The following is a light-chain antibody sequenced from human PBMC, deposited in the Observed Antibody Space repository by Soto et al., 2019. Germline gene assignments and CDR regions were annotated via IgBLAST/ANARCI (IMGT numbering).Light chain of an antibody. CDR1: SSKIGAGYD. V-gene: IGLV1-40*01. J-gene: IGLJ3*02. CDR3: QSYDSSLSGSV. CDR2: VNS. Sequence: QSVLTQPPSVSGAPGQRVTISCTGSSSKIGAGYDVHWYQQLPGTAPKLLIYVNSNRPSGVPDRFSGSESGTSASLAITGLQAEDEADYYCQSYDSSLSGSVFGGGTKLTVL.